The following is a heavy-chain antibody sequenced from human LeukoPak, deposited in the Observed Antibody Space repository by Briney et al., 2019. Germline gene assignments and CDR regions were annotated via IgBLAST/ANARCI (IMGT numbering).Heavy chain of an antibody. Sequence: SETLSLTCTVSGDSISSSSYYWGWIRQPPGKGREWIGSIYYSGSTYYNPSLKSRVTISVDTSKSQFSLKLSSVTAADTAVYSCARHGRGYGDYFDYWGQGTMVTVSS. CDR3: ARHGRGYGDYFDY. V-gene: IGHV4-39*01. CDR1: GDSISSSSYY. J-gene: IGHJ4*02. CDR2: IYYSGST. D-gene: IGHD4-17*01.